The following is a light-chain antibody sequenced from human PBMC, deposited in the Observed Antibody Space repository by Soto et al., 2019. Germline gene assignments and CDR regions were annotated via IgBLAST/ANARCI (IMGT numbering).Light chain of an antibody. CDR3: QQYDTSPRGA. V-gene: IGKV3-20*01. Sequence: IGLTQSPGTLSLSPGERATLSCRASQSVSSNYLAWYQQKPGQAPRLLIYGASSMATGIPARFSGSGSGTDFTLTISRLDPEDFAVYYCQQYDTSPRGAFGQGTKVHIK. CDR1: QSVSSNY. J-gene: IGKJ1*01. CDR2: GAS.